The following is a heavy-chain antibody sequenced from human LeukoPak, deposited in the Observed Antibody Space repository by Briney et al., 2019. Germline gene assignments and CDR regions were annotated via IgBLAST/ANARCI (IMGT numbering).Heavy chain of an antibody. V-gene: IGHV3-21*01. CDR3: ARDGAWAIFGVVSRNDAFDI. J-gene: IGHJ3*02. Sequence: PGGSLRLSCAASGFTFSSYSMNWVRQAPGKGLEWVSSISSSSSYTYYADSVKGRFTISRDNAKNSLYLQMNSLRAEDTAVYYCARDGAWAIFGVVSRNDAFDIWGQGTMVTVSS. CDR2: ISSSSSYT. CDR1: GFTFSSYS. D-gene: IGHD3-3*01.